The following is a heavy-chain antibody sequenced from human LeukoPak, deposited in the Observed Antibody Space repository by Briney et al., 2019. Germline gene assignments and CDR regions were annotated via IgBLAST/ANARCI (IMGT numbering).Heavy chain of an antibody. CDR3: ARAPVRWYFDL. CDR1: GFTFDDYG. Sequence: GGSLRLSCAASGFTFDDYGMSWVRQAPGKGLEWVSGINWNGGSTGYADSVKGRFTISRDNAKNSLYLQMNSLRAEDTALYHFARAPVRWYFDLWGRGTLVTVSS. CDR2: INWNGGST. J-gene: IGHJ2*01. V-gene: IGHV3-20*01.